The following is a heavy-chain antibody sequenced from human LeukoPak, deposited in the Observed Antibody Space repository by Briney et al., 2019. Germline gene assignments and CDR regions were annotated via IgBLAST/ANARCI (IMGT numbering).Heavy chain of an antibody. V-gene: IGHV3-23*01. J-gene: IGHJ4*02. CDR1: GFTFSSYA. CDR2: ISGSGGST. D-gene: IGHD1-26*01. CDR3: AKVIVGATSYFDY. Sequence: GGSLRLSCAASGFTFSSYAMSWVRQAPGKGLEWVSTISGSGGSTYYADSVKGRFTISRDNSKNTLYLQMNSLRAEDTAVYYCAKVIVGATSYFDYWGQGTLVTVSS.